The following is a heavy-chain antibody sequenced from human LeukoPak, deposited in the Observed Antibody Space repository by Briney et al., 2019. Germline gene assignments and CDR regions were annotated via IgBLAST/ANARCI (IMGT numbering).Heavy chain of an antibody. CDR2: ISSSSSYI. D-gene: IGHD3-10*01. V-gene: IGHV3-21*01. CDR1: GFTFSSYS. J-gene: IGHJ4*02. CDR3: AREMYYYGSGRPFDY. Sequence: PGGSLRLSCAASGFTFSSYSMNWVRQAPGKGLEWVSSISSSSSYIYYADSVKGRFTISRDNAKNSLYLQMNSLRAEDTAVYYCAREMYYYGSGRPFDYWGQGTLVTVSS.